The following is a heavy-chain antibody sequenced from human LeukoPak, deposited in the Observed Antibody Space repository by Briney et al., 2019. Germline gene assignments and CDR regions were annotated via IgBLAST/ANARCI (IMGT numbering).Heavy chain of an antibody. V-gene: IGHV3-23*01. D-gene: IGHD6-13*01. CDR2: ITGNGGST. J-gene: IGHJ3*02. CDR3: AKPSSSWLPDAFDI. CDR1: GFTFSNCG. Sequence: GGSLRLSCAASGFTFSNCGMGWVRQAPGKGLEWVTGITGNGGSTYYADSVKGRFTISRDNSKNTLYLQMNSLRAEDTAVYYCAKPSSSWLPDAFDIWGQGTMVTVSS.